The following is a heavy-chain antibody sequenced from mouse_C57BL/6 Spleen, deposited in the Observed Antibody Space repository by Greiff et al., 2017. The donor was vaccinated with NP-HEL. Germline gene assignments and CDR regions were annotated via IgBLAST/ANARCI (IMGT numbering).Heavy chain of an antibody. J-gene: IGHJ3*01. D-gene: IGHD2-3*01. CDR3: ARSWDGYPFAY. CDR1: GYAFSSSW. CDR2: IYPGDGDT. V-gene: IGHV1-82*01. Sequence: VQLQQSGPELVKPGASVKISCKASGYAFSSSWMNWVKQRPGKGLEWIGRIYPGDGDTNYNGKFKGKATLTADKSSSTAYMQLSSLTSEDSAVYFCARSWDGYPFAYWGQGTLVTVSA.